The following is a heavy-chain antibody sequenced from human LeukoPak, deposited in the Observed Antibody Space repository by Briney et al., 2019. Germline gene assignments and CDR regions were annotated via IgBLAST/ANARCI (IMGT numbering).Heavy chain of an antibody. CDR2: INTNTGNP. CDR3: ARDQGGYVYKGIDY. Sequence: ASVKVSCKTSGYTFTHYVISWVRQAPGQGLEWMGWINTNTGNPTYAQGFTGRFVFSLDTSVRTTYLQISSLKVEDTAVYYCARDQGGYVYKGIDYWGQGTLVTVSS. V-gene: IGHV7-4-1*02. J-gene: IGHJ4*02. CDR1: GYTFTHYV. D-gene: IGHD5-12*01.